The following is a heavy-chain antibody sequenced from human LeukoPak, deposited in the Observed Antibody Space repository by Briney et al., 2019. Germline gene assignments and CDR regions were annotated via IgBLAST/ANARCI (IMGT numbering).Heavy chain of an antibody. J-gene: IGHJ4*02. Sequence: SETLSLTCTVSGGXISNYYCSWIRQPPGEGLEWIGYIYYSGSTNYNPSLKSRVTMSIDTSKNQFSLNLSSVTAADTAVYYCARGGLGGITAYSNYLFDYWGQGTLVTVSS. CDR2: IYYSGST. V-gene: IGHV4-59*08. CDR1: GGXISNYY. CDR3: ARGGLGGITAYSNYLFDY. D-gene: IGHD4-11*01.